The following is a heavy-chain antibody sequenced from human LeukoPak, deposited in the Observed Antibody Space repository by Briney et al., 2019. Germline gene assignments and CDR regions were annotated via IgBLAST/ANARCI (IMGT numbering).Heavy chain of an antibody. CDR2: VWYDGSNE. D-gene: IGHD6-19*01. V-gene: IGHV3-33*08. J-gene: IGHJ4*02. CDR3: VRDRYSSSSGGSFDY. CDR1: GFTFSGYA. Sequence: PGGSLRLSCAASGFTFSGYAMSWVRQAPGKGLEWVAVVWYDGSNEYYADSVKGRFTTSRDNSKDTLYLQMNSLRAEDTAVYYCVRDRYSSSSGGSFDYWGQGTLVTVSS.